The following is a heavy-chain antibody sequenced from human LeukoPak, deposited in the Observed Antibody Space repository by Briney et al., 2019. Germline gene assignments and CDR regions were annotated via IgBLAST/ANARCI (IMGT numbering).Heavy chain of an antibody. J-gene: IGHJ4*02. CDR2: IYYSGST. V-gene: IGHV4-59*01. CDR1: GGSISSYY. D-gene: IGHD6-13*01. CDR3: ARLNIAAAGANFFDY. Sequence: SETLSLTCIVSGGSISSYYWSWIRQPPGKGLEWIGYIYYSGSTNYNPSLKSRVTISVDTSKNQFSLKLSSVTAADTAVYYCARLNIAAAGANFFDYWGQGTLVTVSS.